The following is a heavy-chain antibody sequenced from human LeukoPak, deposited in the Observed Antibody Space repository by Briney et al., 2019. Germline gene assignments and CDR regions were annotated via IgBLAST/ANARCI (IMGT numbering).Heavy chain of an antibody. CDR2: IRCDGSNK. Sequence: GGSLRLSCAASGFTFSSYGMHWVRQAPGKGLEWVAFIRCDGSNKYYADSVKGRFTISRDNSKNTLYLQMNSLRAEDTAVYYCAKDSLHPHRYPRLGAFDIWGQGTMVTVSS. J-gene: IGHJ3*02. CDR1: GFTFSSYG. D-gene: IGHD2-2*02. V-gene: IGHV3-30*02. CDR3: AKDSLHPHRYPRLGAFDI.